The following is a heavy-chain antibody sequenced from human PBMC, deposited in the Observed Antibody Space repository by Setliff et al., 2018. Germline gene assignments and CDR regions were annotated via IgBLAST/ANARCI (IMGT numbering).Heavy chain of an antibody. J-gene: IGHJ4*02. CDR1: GFTFSSYA. D-gene: IGHD3-22*01. Sequence: PGGSLRLSCAASGFTFSSYAMHWVRQAPGKGLEWVAVISYDGSNKYYADSVKGRFTISRDNSKNTLYLQMNSLRAEDTAVYYCARDCGWYYYDSSGYYDYWGQGTLVTVSS. CDR2: ISYDGSNK. V-gene: IGHV3-30-3*01. CDR3: ARDCGWYYYDSSGYYDY.